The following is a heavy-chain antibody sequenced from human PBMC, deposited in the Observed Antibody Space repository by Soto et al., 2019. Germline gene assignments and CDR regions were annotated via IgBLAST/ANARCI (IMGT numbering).Heavy chain of an antibody. V-gene: IGHV5-51*01. CDR2: IYPGDSDT. J-gene: IGHJ3*02. CDR3: PRLGSSIAARHDFAS. Sequence: PGESLKISCKGSGYSFTSYWIGWVRQMPGKGLEWMGIIYPGDSDTRYSPSFQGQVTISADKSISTAYLQWSSLKASDTAMYYCPRLGSSIAARHDFASWGQGTMVRVS. D-gene: IGHD6-6*01. CDR1: GYSFTSYW.